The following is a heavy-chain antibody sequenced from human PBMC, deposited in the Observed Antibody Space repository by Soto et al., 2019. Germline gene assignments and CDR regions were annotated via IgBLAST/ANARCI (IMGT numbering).Heavy chain of an antibody. V-gene: IGHV3-23*01. D-gene: IGHD6-19*01. J-gene: IGHJ4*02. CDR1: GFTFSSYA. CDR3: AKDGGSMGVGGTKPLYPPFDF. Sequence: GALRLSCAASGFTFSSYAMSCVRQAPGKGLEWVSAISGSGGSTYYADSVKGRFTISRDNSKNTLYLQMNSLRAEDTAVYNCAKDGGSMGVGGTKPLYPPFDFWGQGTLVTVSS. CDR2: ISGSGGST.